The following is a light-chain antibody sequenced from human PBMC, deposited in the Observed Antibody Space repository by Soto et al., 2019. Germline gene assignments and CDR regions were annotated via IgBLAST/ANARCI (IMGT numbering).Light chain of an antibody. Sequence: DIQMTQSPSTLSASVGDRVTITCRASQSLNDWLAWYQQKPGKAPRLLIYKVSNLESGVPSRFSGSGSGTEFTLTISGLQPDDFATYYCQQYRSYYSWTFGQGTKVEIK. CDR3: QQYRSYYSWT. CDR1: QSLNDW. J-gene: IGKJ1*01. CDR2: KVS. V-gene: IGKV1-5*03.